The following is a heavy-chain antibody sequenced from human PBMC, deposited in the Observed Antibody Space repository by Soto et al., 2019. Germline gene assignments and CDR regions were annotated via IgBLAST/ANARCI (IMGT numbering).Heavy chain of an antibody. J-gene: IGHJ4*02. CDR3: SRDICGMTTGCAN. CDR2: IGQDGSRK. Sequence: EVQLVESGGDLVQPGGSLRLSCAASGFPFSSYLMSWVRRAPGKGLEWVANIGQDGSRKYYMVSVKGRFTVSRDNAKNSHYLQIDNLRVEDTAIYYCSRDICGMTTGCANWGQGTLVIVSS. D-gene: IGHD3-9*01. V-gene: IGHV3-7*01. CDR1: GFPFSSYL.